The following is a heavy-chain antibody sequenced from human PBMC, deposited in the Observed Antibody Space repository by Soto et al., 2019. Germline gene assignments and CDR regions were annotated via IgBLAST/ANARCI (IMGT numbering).Heavy chain of an antibody. CDR2: IGVSGGST. V-gene: IGHV3-23*01. CDR1: VFTFSSYS. Sequence: GGSLRYSCAASVFTFSSYSLSLVRQGPGKGLECVSAIGVSGGSTYYADPVKGRFTIPRDNSKNTLYLQMNSLRAEETDVYYCATDCSCTSCYRGGCYHSTCYSDLEYWGEGT. D-gene: IGHD2-2*02. J-gene: IGHJ4*02. CDR3: ATDCSCTSCYRGGCYHSTCYSDLEY.